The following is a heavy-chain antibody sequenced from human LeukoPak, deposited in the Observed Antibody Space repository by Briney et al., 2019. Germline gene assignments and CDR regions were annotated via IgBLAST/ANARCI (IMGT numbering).Heavy chain of an antibody. D-gene: IGHD5-12*01. Sequence: SENLSLTCTVYGASIRSNTHYWPWIRQTPGKGLEYIGVIYYSGSPYYNPSLTSRVVLSVDPSKNQFSLQLGSVTAANGGVYYCASRQGGYTCHYYFDSWGQGSLVAVSS. CDR3: ASRQGGYTCHYYFDS. V-gene: IGHV4-39*07. J-gene: IGHJ4*02. CDR1: GASIRSNTHY. CDR2: IYYSGSP.